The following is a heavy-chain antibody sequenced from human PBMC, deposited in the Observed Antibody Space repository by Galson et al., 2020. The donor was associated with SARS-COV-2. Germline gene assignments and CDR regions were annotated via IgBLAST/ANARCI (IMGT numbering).Heavy chain of an antibody. D-gene: IGHD3-16*01. J-gene: IGHJ4*02. V-gene: IGHV1-2*02. CDR2: INPHSGDT. CDR1: GYTFTDYF. CDR3: AKRGTTGVLDY. Sequence: ASVKVSCKASGYTFTDYFLHWVRQAPGQGLEWMGWINPHSGDTDYELKFQDRVTMTRDTSITTAYLELSRLRSDDTAVYFCAKRGTTGVLDYWGLGTLVTVSS.